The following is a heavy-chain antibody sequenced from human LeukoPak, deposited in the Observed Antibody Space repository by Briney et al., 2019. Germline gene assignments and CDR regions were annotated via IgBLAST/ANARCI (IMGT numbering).Heavy chain of an antibody. V-gene: IGHV1-69*05. CDR1: GGTFSSYA. CDR2: IIPIFGTA. D-gene: IGHD2-2*02. CDR3: ARPVVPAAIEDNWFDP. J-gene: IGHJ5*02. Sequence: SVKVSCKASGGTFSSYAISWVRQAPGQGLEWMGGIIPIFGTANYAQKFQGRVTITTDESTSTAYMEPSSLRSEDTAVYYCARPVVPAAIEDNWFDPWGQGTLVTVS.